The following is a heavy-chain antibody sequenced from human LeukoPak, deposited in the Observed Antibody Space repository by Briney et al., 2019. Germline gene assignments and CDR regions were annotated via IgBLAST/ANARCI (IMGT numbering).Heavy chain of an antibody. J-gene: IGHJ4*02. CDR2: IWYDGNNK. CDR1: GFTFSSYA. V-gene: IGHV3-33*08. Sequence: GGSLRLSCAASGFTFSSYAMSWVRQAPGKGLEWVAVIWYDGNNKYYADSVKGRFTVSRENSKNTLYLQMNSLRAEDTAVYYCARELQQYDYVWGSYRLGYWGQGTLVTVSS. D-gene: IGHD3-16*02. CDR3: ARELQQYDYVWGSYRLGY.